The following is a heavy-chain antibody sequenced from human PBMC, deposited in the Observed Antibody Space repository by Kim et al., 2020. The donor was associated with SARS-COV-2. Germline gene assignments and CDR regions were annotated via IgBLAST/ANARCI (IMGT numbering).Heavy chain of an antibody. D-gene: IGHD6-19*01. CDR2: IYYSGST. CDR3: ARWVAGTSGWLDP. J-gene: IGHJ5*02. CDR1: GGSISSSSYY. V-gene: IGHV4-39*01. Sequence: SETLSLTCTVSGGSISSSSYYWGWIRQPPGKGLEWIGSIYYSGSTYYNPSLKSRVTISVDTSKNQFSLKLSSVTAADTAVYYCARWVAGTSGWLDPWGQGTLVTVSS.